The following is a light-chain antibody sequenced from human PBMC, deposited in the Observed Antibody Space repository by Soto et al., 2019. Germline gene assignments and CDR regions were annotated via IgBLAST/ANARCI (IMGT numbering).Light chain of an antibody. CDR3: QQYNTYPWT. CDR2: HAS. J-gene: IGKJ1*01. Sequence: DIQMTQSPSTLSASIGDRVTITCRASQSISSWLAWYQQKPGKAPKLLIYHASTLESGVPSRFSGSGSGTEFTLTFSSLQPDDFATYYCQQYNTYPWTFGQGTKVEIK. V-gene: IGKV1-5*01. CDR1: QSISSW.